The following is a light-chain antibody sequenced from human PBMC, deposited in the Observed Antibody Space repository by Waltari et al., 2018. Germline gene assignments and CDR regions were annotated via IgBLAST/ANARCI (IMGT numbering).Light chain of an antibody. CDR1: QDISTY. J-gene: IGKJ2*01. Sequence: DIQMTQSPSSLSASVGDRATITCQASQDISTYLNWYQQKPGKAPKLLIYDVSNLEKGVPSRFSGGGSETDFSFTISSLQSEDIATYYCQQYEHVPYTFGQGTKLMIK. CDR2: DVS. V-gene: IGKV1-33*01. CDR3: QQYEHVPYT.